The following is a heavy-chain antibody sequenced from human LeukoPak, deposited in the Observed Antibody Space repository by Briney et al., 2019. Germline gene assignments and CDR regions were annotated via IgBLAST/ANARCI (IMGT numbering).Heavy chain of an antibody. J-gene: IGHJ4*02. CDR1: GFTFSSYA. CDR2: ISTNGGTT. V-gene: IGHV3-23*01. CDR3: AKAVGSTLFDY. D-gene: IGHD1-26*01. Sequence: GGSLRLSCAASGFTFSSYAMSWVRQAPGKGLEWVSGISTNGGTTYYADSVKGRFTISRDNPKNTLYLLMSSLGVEDTAIYYCAKAVGSTLFDYWGQGTLVTVSS.